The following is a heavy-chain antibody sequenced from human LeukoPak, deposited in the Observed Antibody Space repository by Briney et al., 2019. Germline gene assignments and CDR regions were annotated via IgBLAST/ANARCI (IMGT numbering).Heavy chain of an antibody. CDR1: GDSVSSNSAV. Sequence: SQTLSLTCAISGDSVSSNSAVWNWIRQSPSRGLEWLGRTYYRSKWYNDYAVSVKSRITINLDTSKNQFSLQLNSVTPEDTAVYYCAREELLLLYYFDYWGQGTLVTVSS. J-gene: IGHJ4*02. V-gene: IGHV6-1*01. CDR2: TYYRSKWYN. CDR3: AREELLLLYYFDY. D-gene: IGHD1-26*01.